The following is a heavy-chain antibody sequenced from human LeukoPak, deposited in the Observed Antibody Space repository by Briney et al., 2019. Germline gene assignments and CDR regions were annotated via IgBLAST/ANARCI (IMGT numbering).Heavy chain of an antibody. J-gene: IGHJ4*02. CDR3: AREESGSSGWYDY. V-gene: IGHV3-21*01. CDR1: GFTFISYT. D-gene: IGHD6-19*01. CDR2: ICSRRTYI. Sequence: GGSLRLSCAASGFTFISYTMNWVRQAPGEGREWVSSICSRRTYIYYADSVKGRFTISRDKAKNSLYLQMNSLRAEDTAVYYCAREESGSSGWYDYWGQGTLVTVSS.